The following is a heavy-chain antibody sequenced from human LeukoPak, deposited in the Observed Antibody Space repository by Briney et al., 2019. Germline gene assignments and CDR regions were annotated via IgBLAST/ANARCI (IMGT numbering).Heavy chain of an antibody. V-gene: IGHV5-51*01. Sequence: PGESLKISCKGSGYSFTSYWIGWVRQMPGKGLEWMGIIYPGDSYTRYSPSFQGQVTMSADKSIATAYLQWTSLKVSDTALFYKQKTAYEVLTGTPSSVRKNWFDSWGQGTLVTVSS. CDR2: IYPGDSYT. J-gene: IGHJ5*01. CDR3: QKTAYEVLTGTPSSVRKNWFDS. D-gene: IGHD3-9*01. CDR1: GYSFTSYW.